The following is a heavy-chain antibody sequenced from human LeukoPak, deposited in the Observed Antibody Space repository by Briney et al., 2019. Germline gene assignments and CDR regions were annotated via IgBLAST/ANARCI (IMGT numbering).Heavy chain of an antibody. J-gene: IGHJ6*03. CDR3: ARELRRRMTAIGYGPREYYYYMDV. D-gene: IGHD4/OR15-4a*01. Sequence: SETLSLTCAVYGGSFSGYYWSWIRQPPGKGLEWIGEINHSGSTNYNPSLKSRVTISVDTSKNQFSLKLSSVTAADTAVYFCARELRRRMTAIGYGPREYYYYMDVWGKGTTVTISS. CDR2: INHSGST. V-gene: IGHV4-34*01. CDR1: GGSFSGYY.